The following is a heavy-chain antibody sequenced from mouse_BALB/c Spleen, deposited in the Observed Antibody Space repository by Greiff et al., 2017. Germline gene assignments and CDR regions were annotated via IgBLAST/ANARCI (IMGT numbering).Heavy chain of an antibody. V-gene: IGHV1-80*01. CDR2: IYPGDGDT. CDR1: GYAFSSYW. CDR3: ARWEYGNLFYAMDY. Sequence: VQLVESGAELVRPGSSVKISCKASGYAFSSYWMNWVKQRPGQGLEWIGQIYPGDGDTNYNGKFKGKATLTADKSSSTAYMQLSSLTSEDSAVYFCARWEYGNLFYAMDYWGQGTSVTVSS. D-gene: IGHD2-10*02. J-gene: IGHJ4*01.